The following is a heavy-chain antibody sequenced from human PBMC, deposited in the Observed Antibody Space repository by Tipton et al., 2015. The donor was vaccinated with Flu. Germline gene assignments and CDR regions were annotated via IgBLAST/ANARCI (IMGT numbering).Heavy chain of an antibody. Sequence: TLSLTCTVSGYSISSGYYWGWIRQPTGKGLEWIGSIYHSGSTYYNPSLKSRVTISVDTSKNQFSLKLSSVTAADTAVYYCARDPNSSSWSPPWGQGTLVTVSS. V-gene: IGHV4-38-2*02. CDR2: IYHSGST. CDR1: GYSISSGYY. J-gene: IGHJ5*02. D-gene: IGHD6-13*01. CDR3: ARDPNSSSWSPP.